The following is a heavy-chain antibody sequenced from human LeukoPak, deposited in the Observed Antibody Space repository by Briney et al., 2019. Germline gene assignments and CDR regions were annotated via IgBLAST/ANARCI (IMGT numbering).Heavy chain of an antibody. Sequence: SETLSLTCAVYGGSFSGYYWSWIRQPPGKGLEWIGEINHSGSTNYNPSLKSRVTISVDTSKNQFSLKLSSVTAADTAVYYCARADYDYVWGSYRYTVSAAAMDVWGKGTTVTVSS. D-gene: IGHD3-16*02. CDR1: GGSFSGYY. V-gene: IGHV4-34*01. CDR3: ARADYDYVWGSYRYTVSAAAMDV. J-gene: IGHJ6*03. CDR2: INHSGST.